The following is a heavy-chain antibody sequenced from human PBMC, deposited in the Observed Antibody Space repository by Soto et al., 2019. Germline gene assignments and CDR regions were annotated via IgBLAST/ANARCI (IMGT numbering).Heavy chain of an antibody. J-gene: IGHJ2*01. Sequence: QVQLVESGGGVVQPGRSLRLSCAASGFTFSSYGMHWVRQAPGKGLEWVAVISYDGSNKYYADSVKGRFTISRDNSKNTLYLQMNSLRAEDTAVYYCAKPFLGDYDFWSASLRGLSRADWYFDLWGRGTLVTVSS. D-gene: IGHD3-3*01. CDR2: ISYDGSNK. CDR3: AKPFLGDYDFWSASLRGLSRADWYFDL. CDR1: GFTFSSYG. V-gene: IGHV3-30*18.